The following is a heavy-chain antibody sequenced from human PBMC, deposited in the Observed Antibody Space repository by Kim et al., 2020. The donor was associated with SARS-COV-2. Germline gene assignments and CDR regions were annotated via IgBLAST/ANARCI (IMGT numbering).Heavy chain of an antibody. CDR2: INPNSGGT. CDR1: GYTFTGYY. J-gene: IGHJ4*02. CDR3: ARDRSSEYDYVWGSDRLAFDY. Sequence: ASVKVSCKASGYTFTGYYMHWVRQAPGQGLEWMGWINPNSGGTNYAQKFQGRVTMTRDTSISTAYMELSRLRSDDTAVYYCARDRSSEYDYVWGSDRLAFDYWGQGTLVTVSS. V-gene: IGHV1-2*02. D-gene: IGHD3-16*02.